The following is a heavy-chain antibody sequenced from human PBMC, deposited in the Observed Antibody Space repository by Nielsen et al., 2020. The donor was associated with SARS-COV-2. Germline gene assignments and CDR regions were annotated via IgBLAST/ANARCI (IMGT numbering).Heavy chain of an antibody. CDR2: FDPEDGET. J-gene: IGHJ6*02. D-gene: IGHD4-17*01. CDR1: GYTLTELS. V-gene: IGHV1-24*01. CDR3: ARGESTTEAGMDV. Sequence: VKVSCTVSGYTLTELSMHWVRQAPGKGLEWMGGFDPEDGETIYAQKFQGRVTITADKSTSTAYMELSSLRSEDTAVYYCARGESTTEAGMDVWGQGTTVTVSS.